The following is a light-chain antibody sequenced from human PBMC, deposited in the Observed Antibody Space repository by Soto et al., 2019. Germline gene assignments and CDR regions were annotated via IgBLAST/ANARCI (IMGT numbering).Light chain of an antibody. V-gene: IGKV1-5*01. J-gene: IGKJ4*01. Sequence: DIQMTQSPSTLSASVGDRVTITCRANQSISNWLAWYQQRPGKAPNVLIYDASSLQSGVPSMFSGSGYGREFTLSISNLQPDDLATYYCQQYNSSPLTFGGGTKVEIK. CDR3: QQYNSSPLT. CDR2: DAS. CDR1: QSISNW.